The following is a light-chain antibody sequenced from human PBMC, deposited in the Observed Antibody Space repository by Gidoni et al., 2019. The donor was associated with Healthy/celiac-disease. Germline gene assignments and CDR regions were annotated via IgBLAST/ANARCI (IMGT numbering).Light chain of an antibody. V-gene: IGKV3-11*01. CDR2: DAS. Sequence: DIALIQPPATLSLSAGETATLSHRASQIVSSYLAWYQQNPGQAPRLLIYDASNRATGIPARFSGSGSGTDFTLTISSLGPEDFAVYYCQQRSNWPYMYTFGQGTKLEIK. J-gene: IGKJ2*01. CDR1: QIVSSY. CDR3: QQRSNWPYMYT.